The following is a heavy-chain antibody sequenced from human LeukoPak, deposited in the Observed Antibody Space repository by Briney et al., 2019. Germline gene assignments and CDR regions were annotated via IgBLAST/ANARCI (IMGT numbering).Heavy chain of an antibody. V-gene: IGHV3-21*01. D-gene: IGHD1-1*01. J-gene: IGHJ4*02. CDR3: ARGTTEDPFDY. CDR2: ISSSSSYI. Sequence: GSLRLSCAASEFTFSSYSMNWVRQAPGKGLEWVSSISSSSSYIYYSDSVKGRFTISRDNGKNSLYLQMNSLRAEDTAVYYCARGTTEDPFDYWGQGTLVTVSS. CDR1: EFTFSSYS.